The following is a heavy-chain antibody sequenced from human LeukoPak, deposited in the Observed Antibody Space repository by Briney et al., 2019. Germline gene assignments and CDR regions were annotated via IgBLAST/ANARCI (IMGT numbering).Heavy chain of an antibody. D-gene: IGHD5-18*01. Sequence: PGGSLRLSCAASGFTFSSYGMHWVRQAPGNGLEWVAFIRNDESNKYYEDYVKGTFTISRANSKNTLYLQMNSLRAEDTAVYYCAKSPWGAMVTGYFDYWGQGTLVTVSS. CDR1: GFTFSSYG. J-gene: IGHJ4*02. V-gene: IGHV3-30*02. CDR2: IRNDESNK. CDR3: AKSPWGAMVTGYFDY.